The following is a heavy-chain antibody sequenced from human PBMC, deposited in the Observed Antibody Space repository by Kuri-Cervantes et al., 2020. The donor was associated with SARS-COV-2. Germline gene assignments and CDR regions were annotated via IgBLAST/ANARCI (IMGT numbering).Heavy chain of an antibody. CDR3: ARAFGGSYFNWFDP. V-gene: IGHV3-23*01. J-gene: IGHJ5*02. CDR2: ISGSGGST. D-gene: IGHD1-26*01. Sequence: LSLTCAASGFTFSSYAMSCVRQAPGKGLEWVSAISGSGGSTYYADSVKGRFTISRDNSKNTLYLQMNSLRAEDTAVYYCARAFGGSYFNWFDPWGQGTLVTVSS. CDR1: GFTFSSYA.